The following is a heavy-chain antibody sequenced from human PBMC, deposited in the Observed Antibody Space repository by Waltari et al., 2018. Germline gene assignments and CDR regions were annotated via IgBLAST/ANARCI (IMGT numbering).Heavy chain of an antibody. CDR1: GFTFSSYA. J-gene: IGHJ6*02. CDR3: ALDRAAAGQNYYYYGMDV. CDR2: ISGSGGST. Sequence: EVQLLESGGGLVQPGGSLRLSCAASGFTFSSYAMSWVRQAPGKGLEWFSGISGSGGSTYYADSGKGRFTISRDNSKNTLYLQMNSLRAEDTAVYYCALDRAAAGQNYYYYGMDVWGQGTTVTVSS. V-gene: IGHV3-23*01. D-gene: IGHD6-13*01.